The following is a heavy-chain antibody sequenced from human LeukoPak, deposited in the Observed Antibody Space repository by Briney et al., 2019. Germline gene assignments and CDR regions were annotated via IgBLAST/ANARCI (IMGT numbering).Heavy chain of an antibody. CDR3: AAGVIAAAGIDY. CDR1: GFTFTSPA. D-gene: IGHD6-13*01. V-gene: IGHV1-58*01. Sequence: GTSVKVSCKASGFTFTSPAVQWVRQARGQRLEWIGWIVVGSGNTNYAQKFQERVTITRDMSTSTAYMELGSLRSEDTAVYYCAAGVIAAAGIDYWGQGTLVTVSS. J-gene: IGHJ4*02. CDR2: IVVGSGNT.